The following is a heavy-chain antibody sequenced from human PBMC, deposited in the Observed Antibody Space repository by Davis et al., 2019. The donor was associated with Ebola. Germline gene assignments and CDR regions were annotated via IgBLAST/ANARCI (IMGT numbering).Heavy chain of an antibody. CDR2: IDWDDDK. Sequence: SGPTLVKPTQTPSLTCTFSGFSLSTSGMCVSWIRQPPGKALEWLALIDWDDDKYYSTSLKSRLTISKDTSKSQVVLTMTNMDPVDTATYYCARIWRGYYDSSGYYYAHFDYWGQGTLVTVSS. D-gene: IGHD3-22*01. J-gene: IGHJ4*02. CDR3: ARIWRGYYDSSGYYYAHFDY. CDR1: GFSLSTSGMC. V-gene: IGHV2-70*01.